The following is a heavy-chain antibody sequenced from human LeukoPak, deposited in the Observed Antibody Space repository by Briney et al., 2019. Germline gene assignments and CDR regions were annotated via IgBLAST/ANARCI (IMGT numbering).Heavy chain of an antibody. D-gene: IGHD4-17*01. Sequence: GGSLRLSCAASGFTFSSNAMIWVRQAPGKGLEWVSVISGSGGNTYYADSVKGRLTISRDNSKNTLYLQMNSLRAEDTAVYYCARNYGDFGRYYYMDVWGKGTTVTVSS. J-gene: IGHJ6*03. V-gene: IGHV3-23*01. CDR1: GFTFSSNA. CDR3: ARNYGDFGRYYYMDV. CDR2: ISGSGGNT.